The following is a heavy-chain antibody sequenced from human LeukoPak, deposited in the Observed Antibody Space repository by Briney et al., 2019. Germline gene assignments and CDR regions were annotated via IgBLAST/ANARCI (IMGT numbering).Heavy chain of an antibody. CDR3: ARDGDPIAYGGSGGDPGGYYYGMDV. D-gene: IGHD2-21*02. J-gene: IGHJ6*02. CDR2: SRNKGRGYST. CDR1: GFTFSDHH. V-gene: IGHV3-72*01. Sequence: GGSLRLSCAASGFTFSDHHMDWVRQAPGKGLEWIGRSRNKGRGYSTVFAASVAGRFTISRDESKNSLFLQMNSLRAEDTAVYYCARDGDPIAYGGSGGDPGGYYYGMDVWGQGTTVTVSS.